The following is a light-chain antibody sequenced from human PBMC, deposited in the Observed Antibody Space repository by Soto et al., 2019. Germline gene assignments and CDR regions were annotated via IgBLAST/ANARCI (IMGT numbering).Light chain of an antibody. J-gene: IGKJ1*01. CDR3: QQYHNCWT. CDR2: DAS. CDR1: QSISYW. Sequence: DVQLTQSPSTLSTSVGDRVTITCRASQSISYWLAWYQQKPGRAPKLLISDASRLESGVPSRFSGSGSGTEFTLTISNLQPDDLATYYCQQYHNCWTFGQGTKVEI. V-gene: IGKV1-5*01.